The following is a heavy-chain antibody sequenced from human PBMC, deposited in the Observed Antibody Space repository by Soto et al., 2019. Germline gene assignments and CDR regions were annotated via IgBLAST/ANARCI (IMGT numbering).Heavy chain of an antibody. CDR1: GFTVSSNY. V-gene: IGHV3-66*01. J-gene: IGHJ3*02. CDR2: IYSGGST. Sequence: GGSLRLSCAASGFTVSSNYMSWVRQAPGKGLEWVSVIYSGGSTYYADSVKGRFTISRDNSKNTLYLQINSLRAEDTAMYNYGRVTMVVVAATETYDAFDIWGQGTMVTVSS. D-gene: IGHD2-15*01. CDR3: GRVTMVVVAATETYDAFDI.